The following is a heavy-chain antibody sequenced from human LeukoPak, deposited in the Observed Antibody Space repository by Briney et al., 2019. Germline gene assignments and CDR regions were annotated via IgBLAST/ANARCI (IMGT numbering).Heavy chain of an antibody. CDR3: ARDGAAAGVFDY. CDR1: GFTFSSYA. V-gene: IGHV3-64*01. CDR2: ISSNGGST. D-gene: IGHD6-13*01. Sequence: GGSLRLSCAASGFTFSSYAMHWVRQAPGKGLEYVSAISSNGGSTYYANSVKGRFTISRDNSKNTLYLQMGSLRAEDMAVYYCARDGAAAGVFDYWGQGTLVTVSS. J-gene: IGHJ4*02.